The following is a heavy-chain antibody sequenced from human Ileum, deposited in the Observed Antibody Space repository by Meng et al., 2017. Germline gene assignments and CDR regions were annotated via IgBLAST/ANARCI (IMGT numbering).Heavy chain of an antibody. CDR3: ARGGGGGWPNWFDP. CDR1: GGSVRSANSY. V-gene: IGHV4-61*01. Sequence: QVRLTESGPGLVRPSETPSLTCTVSGGSVRSANSYWSWIRQTPGKGLEWIGYVYNTGNTNSNPSLRSRLTMSVDTSNSQFSLKLTSVTAADTAVYYCARGGGGGWPNWFDPWGQGTLVTVSS. J-gene: IGHJ5*02. CDR2: VYNTGNT. D-gene: IGHD6-19*01.